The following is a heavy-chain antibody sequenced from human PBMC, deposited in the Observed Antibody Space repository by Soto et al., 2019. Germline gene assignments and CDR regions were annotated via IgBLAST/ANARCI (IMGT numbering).Heavy chain of an antibody. CDR3: AGTIGHYYYGMDV. CDR2: IIPIFGTA. V-gene: IGHV1-69*06. CDR1: GGTFSSYA. Sequence: SVKVSCKASGGTFSSYAISWVRQAPGQGLEWMGGIIPIFGTANYAQKFQGRVTITADKSTGTAYMELSSLRSEDTAVYYCAGTIGHYYYGMDVWGQGTTVTVSS. D-gene: IGHD3-16*01. J-gene: IGHJ6*02.